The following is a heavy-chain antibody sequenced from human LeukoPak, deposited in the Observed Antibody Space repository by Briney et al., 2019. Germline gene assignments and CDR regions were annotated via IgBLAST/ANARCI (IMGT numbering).Heavy chain of an antibody. CDR2: IYYSGST. Sequence: TSETLSLTCTVPGGSISSYYWGWIRQPPGKGLEWIGYIYYSGSTNYNPSLKSRVTISVDTSKNQFSLKLSSVTAADTAVYYCARSWVAGTYYYYYYGMDVWGQGTTVTVSS. D-gene: IGHD6-19*01. CDR3: ARSWVAGTYYYYYYGMDV. J-gene: IGHJ6*02. V-gene: IGHV4-59*08. CDR1: GGSISSYY.